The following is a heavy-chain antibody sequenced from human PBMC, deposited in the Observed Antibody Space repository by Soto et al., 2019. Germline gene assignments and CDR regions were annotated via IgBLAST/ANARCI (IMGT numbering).Heavy chain of an antibody. CDR2: ISSSSSYI. J-gene: IGHJ4*02. CDR3: ARGGTMVRGVIPRPGEFDY. Sequence: GGSLRLSCAASGFTFSSYSMNWVRQAPGKGLEWVSSISSSSSYIYYADSVKGRFTISRDNAKNSLYLQMNSLRAEDTAVYYCARGGTMVRGVIPRPGEFDYWGQGTLVTVSS. V-gene: IGHV3-21*01. CDR1: GFTFSSYS. D-gene: IGHD3-10*01.